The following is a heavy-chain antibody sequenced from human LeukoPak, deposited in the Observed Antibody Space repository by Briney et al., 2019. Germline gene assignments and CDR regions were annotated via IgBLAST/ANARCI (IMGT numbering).Heavy chain of an antibody. D-gene: IGHD3-10*01. CDR3: ARADGSGSYSVDY. CDR2: IYHSGST. J-gene: IGHJ4*02. V-gene: IGHV4-30-2*01. CDR1: GGSISSGGYS. Sequence: PSQTLSLTCAVSGGSISSGGYSWSWIRQPPGKGLEWIGYIYHSGSTYYNPSLKSRVTISVDRSKNQFSLKLSSVTAADTAVYYCARADGSGSYSVDYWGQGTLVTVSS.